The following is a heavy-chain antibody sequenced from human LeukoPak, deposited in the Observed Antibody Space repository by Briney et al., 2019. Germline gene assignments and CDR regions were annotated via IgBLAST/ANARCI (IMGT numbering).Heavy chain of an antibody. Sequence: ASVKVSCETSGYTFPDYYIHWMQQAPGQGLEWMGWIKPNSGGTKYAQKFQGKVTLTRDTSISTAYMELSRLTFDDTAMYYCVRGGTTEVAIFGVVRYKYWGQGTLVTVSS. D-gene: IGHD3-3*01. CDR1: GYTFPDYY. CDR3: VRGGTTEVAIFGVVRYKY. CDR2: IKPNSGGT. V-gene: IGHV1-2*02. J-gene: IGHJ4*02.